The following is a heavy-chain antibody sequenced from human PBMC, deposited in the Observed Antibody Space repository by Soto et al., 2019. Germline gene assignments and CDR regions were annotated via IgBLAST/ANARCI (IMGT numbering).Heavy chain of an antibody. CDR1: GYTFTSYG. J-gene: IGHJ5*02. Sequence: ASVKVSCKASGYTFTSYGIHWVRQAPGQRLEWMGWINAASGDTKYSPKFQGRVTITRDTSASTAYMELSSLRSEDTAVYYCVRRHVSATGIDWSDPWGQGTLVTVSS. V-gene: IGHV1-3*01. D-gene: IGHD6-13*01. CDR2: INAASGDT. CDR3: VRRHVSATGIDWSDP.